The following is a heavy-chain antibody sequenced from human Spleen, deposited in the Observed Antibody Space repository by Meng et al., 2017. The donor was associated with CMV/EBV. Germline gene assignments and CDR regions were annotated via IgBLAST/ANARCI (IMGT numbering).Heavy chain of an antibody. D-gene: IGHD3-10*01. V-gene: IGHV3-7*01. Sequence: RGSLRLSCAASGFTFSNYWMSWVRQPPGKGLEWVAIIKQDGSEKYYLESVKGRFTISRDNDKNSLYLQMYSLRADDSAVYSCVREEGSYHYGMDVWGLGTTVTVSS. CDR2: IKQDGSEK. CDR3: VREEGSYHYGMDV. J-gene: IGHJ6*02. CDR1: GFTFSNYW.